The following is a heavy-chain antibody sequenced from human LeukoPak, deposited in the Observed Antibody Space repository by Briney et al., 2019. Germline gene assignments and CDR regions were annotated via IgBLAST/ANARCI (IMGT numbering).Heavy chain of an antibody. CDR1: GYTFSNYG. V-gene: IGHV1-18*01. D-gene: IGHD5-18*01. Sequence: ASVKVSCKTSGYTFSNYGVSWVRQAPGQGLEWMGWISAYNGNADYAQNFQGRVIMTTDTSTDTAYMELTSLRSDDTAVYYCARGARGYSYGKGFDYWGQGTLVTVSS. CDR3: ARGARGYSYGKGFDY. CDR2: ISAYNGNA. J-gene: IGHJ4*02.